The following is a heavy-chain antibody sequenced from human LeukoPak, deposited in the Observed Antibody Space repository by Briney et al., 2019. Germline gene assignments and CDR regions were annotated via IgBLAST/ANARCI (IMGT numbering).Heavy chain of an antibody. Sequence: ASVKVSCKASGYTFTSYYMHWVRQAPGQGLEWMGIINPSGGSTSYAQKFQGRVTMTRDTCTSTVYMELSSLRSEDTAVYYCARDQPTRGYSGYNFDYWGQGTLVTVSS. CDR2: INPSGGST. CDR3: ARDQPTRGYSGYNFDY. CDR1: GYTFTSYY. D-gene: IGHD5-12*01. V-gene: IGHV1-46*01. J-gene: IGHJ4*02.